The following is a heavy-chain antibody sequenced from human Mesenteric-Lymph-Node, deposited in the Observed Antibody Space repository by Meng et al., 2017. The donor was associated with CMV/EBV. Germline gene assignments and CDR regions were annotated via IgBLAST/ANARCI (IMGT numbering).Heavy chain of an antibody. CDR1: GFTFSNYP. D-gene: IGHD3-3*02. J-gene: IGHJ4*02. V-gene: IGHV3-33*01. Sequence: LRLSCAASGFTFSNYPMHWVRQAPGKGLEWVAVIWYDGTEKFYTDSVKGRFTISRDNSKNTVYLQMNSLRAEDTAVYYCARDTPLHFSWGQGTLVNVSS. CDR3: ARDTPLHFS. CDR2: IWYDGTEK.